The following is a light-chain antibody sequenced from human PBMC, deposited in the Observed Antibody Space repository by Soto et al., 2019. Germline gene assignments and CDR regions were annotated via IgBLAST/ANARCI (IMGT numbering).Light chain of an antibody. CDR3: QQDGISPLT. Sequence: EIVLTKSPGPLSLSPGERSTLSCRASQSVSSSYLAWYQQKPGQAPRLLIYGASSRATGIPDRFSGSGSGTDFTLTISRLEPEDFAVYYCQQDGISPLTFGGGTKVDIK. CDR1: QSVSSSY. CDR2: GAS. J-gene: IGKJ4*01. V-gene: IGKV3-20*01.